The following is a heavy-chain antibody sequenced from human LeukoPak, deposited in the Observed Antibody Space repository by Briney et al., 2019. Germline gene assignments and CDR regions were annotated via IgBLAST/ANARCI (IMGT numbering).Heavy chain of an antibody. J-gene: IGHJ4*02. D-gene: IGHD6-19*01. V-gene: IGHV3-21*01. CDR3: ARDQQWLYYFDY. CDR2: ISSSSSSYI. Sequence: GGSLRLSCAASGFTFSSYSMNWVRQAPGKGLEWVSSISSSSSSYIYYAGSVKGRFTISRDNAKSSLYLQMNSLRAEDTAVYYCARDQQWLYYFDYWGQGTLVTVSS. CDR1: GFTFSSYS.